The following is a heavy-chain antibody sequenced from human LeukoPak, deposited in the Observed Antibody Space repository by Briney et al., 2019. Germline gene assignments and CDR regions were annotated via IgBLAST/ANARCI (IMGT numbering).Heavy chain of an antibody. D-gene: IGHD5-12*01. V-gene: IGHV3-21*01. Sequence: GGSLGLSCAASGFTFSSYSMNWVRQAPGKGLEWVSSISSSSSYIYYADSVKGRFTISRDNAKNSLYLQMNSLRAEDTAVYYCARAYSGYDPHYFDYWGQGTLVTVSS. CDR3: ARAYSGYDPHYFDY. CDR2: ISSSSSYI. CDR1: GFTFSSYS. J-gene: IGHJ4*02.